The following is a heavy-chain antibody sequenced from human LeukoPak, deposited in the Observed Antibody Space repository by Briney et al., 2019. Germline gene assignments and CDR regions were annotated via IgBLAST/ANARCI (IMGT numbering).Heavy chain of an antibody. V-gene: IGHV4-39*01. D-gene: IGHD6-13*01. Sequence: SETLSLTCRVSGGSLSSRTYYWGWIRQPPGKGLEWIGNIYNSGSTYYNPSLKSRVTISVDTSKNQFSLKLSSVTAADTAVYYCERQAYSSNLCWFEPWGQGTLVTVSS. CDR1: GGSLSSRTYY. CDR2: IYNSGST. J-gene: IGHJ5*02. CDR3: ERQAYSSNLCWFEP.